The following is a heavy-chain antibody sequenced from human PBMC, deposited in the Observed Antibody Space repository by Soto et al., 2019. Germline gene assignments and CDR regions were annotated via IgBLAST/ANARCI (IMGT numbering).Heavy chain of an antibody. V-gene: IGHV1-18*01. CDR1: GYTFTSYG. J-gene: IGHJ6*03. CDR3: AMVRRQIYYMDV. CDR2: ISADNGNT. Sequence: ASVKVSCKASGYTFTSYGITWVRQAPGLGLEWMGWISADNGNTKYAQKLQDRVTMTTDTSTSTAYMELRSLRSDDTAVYYCAMVRRQIYYMDVRGKGTTVTVSS.